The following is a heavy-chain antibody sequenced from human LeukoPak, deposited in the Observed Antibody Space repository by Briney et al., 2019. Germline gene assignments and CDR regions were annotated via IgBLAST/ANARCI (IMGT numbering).Heavy chain of an antibody. Sequence: SVKVSCKASGGTFSSYAISWVRQAPGQGLEWMGGIIPIFGTANYAQKFQGRVTITADESTSTAYMELSSLRSEDTAVYYCARDSRYPTVAFDIWGQGTMVTASS. CDR2: IIPIFGTA. D-gene: IGHD3-9*01. CDR3: ARDSRYPTVAFDI. CDR1: GGTFSSYA. V-gene: IGHV1-69*13. J-gene: IGHJ3*02.